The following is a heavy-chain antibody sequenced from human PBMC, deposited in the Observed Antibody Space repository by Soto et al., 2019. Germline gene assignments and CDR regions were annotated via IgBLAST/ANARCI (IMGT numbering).Heavy chain of an antibody. CDR2: INPNSGGT. CDR3: ARTYYYDSSGYYYFDY. J-gene: IGHJ4*02. Sequence: ASVKVSCKASGYTFTGYYMHWVRQAPGQGLEWMGWINPNSGGTNYAQKFQGWVTMTRDTSISTAYMELSRLRSDDTAVYYCARTYYYDSSGYYYFDYWGQGTLVTVSS. V-gene: IGHV1-2*04. D-gene: IGHD3-22*01. CDR1: GYTFTGYY.